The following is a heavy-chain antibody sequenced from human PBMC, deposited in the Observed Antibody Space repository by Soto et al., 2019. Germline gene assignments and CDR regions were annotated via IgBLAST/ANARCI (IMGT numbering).Heavy chain of an antibody. D-gene: IGHD6-6*01. Sequence: EVQLVESGGGLVQPGGSLRLSCAASGFTFSSYWMSWVRQAPGKGLEWVANIKQDGSEKYYVDSVKDRFTISRDNAKNSLYLQMNSLRAEDTAVYYCASIALSSSPYYYYYYGMDVWGQGTTVTVSS. CDR2: IKQDGSEK. CDR3: ASIALSSSPYYYYYYGMDV. V-gene: IGHV3-7*01. J-gene: IGHJ6*02. CDR1: GFTFSSYW.